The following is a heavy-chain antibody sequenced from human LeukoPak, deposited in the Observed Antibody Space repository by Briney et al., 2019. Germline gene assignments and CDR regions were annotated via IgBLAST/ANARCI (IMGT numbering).Heavy chain of an antibody. J-gene: IGHJ4*02. D-gene: IGHD3-10*01. CDR1: GGTFSSYA. CDR2: IIPIFGTA. V-gene: IGHV1-69*06. CDR3: ARVPVLYGSGSYYAGYFDY. Sequence: ASVKVSCKASGGTFSSYAISRVRQAPGQGLEWMGGIIPIFGTANYAQKFQGRVTITADKSTSTAYMELSSLRSEDTAVYYCARVPVLYGSGSYYAGYFDYWGQGTLVTVSS.